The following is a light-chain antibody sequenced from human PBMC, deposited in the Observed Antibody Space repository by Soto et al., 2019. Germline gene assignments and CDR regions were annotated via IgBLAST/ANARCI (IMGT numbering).Light chain of an antibody. CDR1: QGISGY. CDR3: QQRFT. V-gene: IGKV1-9*01. J-gene: IGKJ3*01. CDR2: ATS. Sequence: DIQLTQSPSFLSASVGDRVTITCRASQGISGYLAWYQQKPGKAPKLLIYATSTLQSGVPSRFSGSGSGAEFTLTISSLQPEDFATYYCQQRFTFGPGTKVDIQ.